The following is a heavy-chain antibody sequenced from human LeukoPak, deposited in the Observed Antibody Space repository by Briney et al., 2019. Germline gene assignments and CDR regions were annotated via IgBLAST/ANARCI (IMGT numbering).Heavy chain of an antibody. CDR1: GYTFTGYH. J-gene: IGHJ4*02. D-gene: IGHD2-2*01. CDR2: INPNSGDT. Sequence: ASVKVSRKASGYTFTGYHMHWVRQAPGQWLEWMGRINPNSGDTNYAQNFQGRVTMTRDTSISTAYMELSRLRSDDTAVYYCARDYCSSTSCLFDYWGQGTLVTVSS. CDR3: ARDYCSSTSCLFDY. V-gene: IGHV1-2*06.